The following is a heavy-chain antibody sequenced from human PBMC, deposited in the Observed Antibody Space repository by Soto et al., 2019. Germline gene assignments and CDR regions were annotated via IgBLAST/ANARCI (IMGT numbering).Heavy chain of an antibody. CDR2: IYHTGST. D-gene: IGHD6-19*01. Sequence: SETLSLTCAVSGYSISSGYYWGWIRQPPGKGLEWIGSIYHTGSTYYNPSLRSRVTISVDTSKNQFSLKLSSVTAADTAMYYCARSVAVPGAHIDYWGQGTQVTVSS. CDR3: ARSVAVPGAHIDY. CDR1: GYSISSGYY. V-gene: IGHV4-38-2*01. J-gene: IGHJ4*02.